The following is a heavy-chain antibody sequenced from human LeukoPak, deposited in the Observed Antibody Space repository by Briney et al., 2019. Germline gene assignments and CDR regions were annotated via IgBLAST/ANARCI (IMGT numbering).Heavy chain of an antibody. CDR3: ARDGKIAAAGTFDY. Sequence: GGSLRLSCAASGFTFSSYAMSWVRQAPEKGLEWVSTISGSGGGTYYADSVKGRFTISRDDSKNTLYLQMNSLRAEDTAVYYCARDGKIAAAGTFDYWGQGTLVTVSS. CDR1: GFTFSSYA. D-gene: IGHD6-13*01. V-gene: IGHV3-23*01. CDR2: ISGSGGGT. J-gene: IGHJ4*02.